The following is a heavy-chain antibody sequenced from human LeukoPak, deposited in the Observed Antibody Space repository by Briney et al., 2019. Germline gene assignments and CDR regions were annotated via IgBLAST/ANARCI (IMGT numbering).Heavy chain of an antibody. CDR1: GYTFTSCG. Sequence: ASVKVSCKTSGYTFTSCGASWVRQAPGQGRERKGCISVYSGKRKCARKLQGRDTITTAASTSTAYMELRSLRSDDTAVYYCTRDPPGGYCSSTSCTNWFDPWGQGSLVSVSS. V-gene: IGHV1-18*01. D-gene: IGHD2-2*01. CDR2: ISVYSGKR. J-gene: IGHJ5*02. CDR3: TRDPPGGYCSSTSCTNWFDP.